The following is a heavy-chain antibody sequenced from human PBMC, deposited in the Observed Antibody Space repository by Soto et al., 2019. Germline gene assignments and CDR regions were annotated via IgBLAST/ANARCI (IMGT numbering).Heavy chain of an antibody. D-gene: IGHD6-13*01. CDR3: ARDLALFIAAAGPQGDY. CDR1: GYTFTSYG. Sequence: QVQLVQSGAEVKKPGASVKVSCKASGYTFTSYGISWVRQAPGQGLEWMGWISAYNGNTNYAQKLQGRVTMTTETSTSTAYMELRSLRSDDTAVYYCARDLALFIAAAGPQGDYWGQGTLVTVSS. CDR2: ISAYNGNT. V-gene: IGHV1-18*01. J-gene: IGHJ4*02.